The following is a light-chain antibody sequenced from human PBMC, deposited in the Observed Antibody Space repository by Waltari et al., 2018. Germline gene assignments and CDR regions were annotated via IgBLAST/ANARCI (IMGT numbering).Light chain of an antibody. CDR2: EVN. CDR1: SSDVGRYDF. CDR3: SSYAGTNNLV. J-gene: IGLJ3*02. V-gene: IGLV2-8*01. Sequence: QSALTQPPSASGSPGQSVTISCTGTSSDVGRYDFVSWYQQHPGKVPKLITYEVNRRPSGVPDRFSGSKSGNTASLTVSGLRAEDEADYYCSSYAGTNNLVFGGGTKLTVL.